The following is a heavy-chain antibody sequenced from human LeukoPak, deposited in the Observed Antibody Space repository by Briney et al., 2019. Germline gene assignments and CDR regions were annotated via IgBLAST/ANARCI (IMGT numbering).Heavy chain of an antibody. J-gene: IGHJ6*03. CDR2: ISSNGGST. CDR3: ARDYRYCSSTSCYVGTMDV. CDR1: GFTFSSCA. D-gene: IGHD2-2*01. V-gene: IGHV3-64*01. Sequence: GGSLRLSCAASGFTFSSCAMHWVRQAPGKGLEYVSAISSNGGSTYYANSVKGRFTISRDNSKNTLYLQMGSLRAEDMAVYYCARDYRYCSSTSCYVGTMDVWGKGTTVTVSS.